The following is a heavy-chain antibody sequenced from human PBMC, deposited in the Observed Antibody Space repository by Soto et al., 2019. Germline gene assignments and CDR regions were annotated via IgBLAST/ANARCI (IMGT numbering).Heavy chain of an antibody. CDR2: IIPILGIA. V-gene: IGHV1-69*08. D-gene: IGHD3-3*01. Sequence: QVQLVQSGAEVKKPGSSVKVSCKASGGTFSSYTISWVRQAPGQGLEWMGRIIPILGIANYAQKFQGRVTITADKSTSTDYMELSSLRSEDTAVYYCARDGYDFWSGTGNRFDYWGQGTLVTVSS. J-gene: IGHJ4*02. CDR1: GGTFSSYT. CDR3: ARDGYDFWSGTGNRFDY.